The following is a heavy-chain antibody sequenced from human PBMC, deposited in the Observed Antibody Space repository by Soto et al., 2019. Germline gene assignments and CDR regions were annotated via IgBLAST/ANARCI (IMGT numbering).Heavy chain of an antibody. CDR1: GGTFSSYT. CDR2: IIPILGIA. D-gene: IGHD2-2*01. Sequence: QVQLVQSGAEVKKPGSSVKVSCKASGGTFSSYTISWVRQAPGQGLEWMGRIIPILGIANYAQKFQGRVTITADKSTSTGYMELSSLRSEDTAVYYCASRSSVVVVPAAMDYYYYGMDVWGQGTTVTVSS. V-gene: IGHV1-69*02. CDR3: ASRSSVVVVPAAMDYYYYGMDV. J-gene: IGHJ6*02.